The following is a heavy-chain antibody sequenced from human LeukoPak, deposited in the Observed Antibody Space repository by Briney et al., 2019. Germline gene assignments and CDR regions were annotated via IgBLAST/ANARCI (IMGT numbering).Heavy chain of an antibody. CDR3: ARGRGHSYSAWFDP. Sequence: PSETLSLTCAVYGGSSSGYYWSWIRQPPGKGLEWIGEINHSGSTNYNAYLKSRGTISVDTSKNQFSLKLSSVTAADTAVYYCARGRGHSYSAWFDPWGQGTLVTVSP. J-gene: IGHJ5*02. D-gene: IGHD2-15*01. CDR2: INHSGST. CDR1: GGSSSGYY. V-gene: IGHV4-34*01.